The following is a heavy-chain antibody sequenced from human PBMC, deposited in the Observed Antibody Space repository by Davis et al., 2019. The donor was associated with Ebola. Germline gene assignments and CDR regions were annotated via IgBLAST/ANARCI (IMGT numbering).Heavy chain of an antibody. CDR1: GFTFSSYA. CDR2: ISGSGGST. D-gene: IGHD4-11*01. Sequence: GESLKISCAASGFTFSSYAMSWVRQAPGKGLEWVSAISGSGGSTYYADSVKGRFTISRDNSKNTLYLQMNSLRAEDTAVYYCARGANDYIPIDYWGQGTLVTVSS. V-gene: IGHV3-23*01. J-gene: IGHJ4*02. CDR3: ARGANDYIPIDY.